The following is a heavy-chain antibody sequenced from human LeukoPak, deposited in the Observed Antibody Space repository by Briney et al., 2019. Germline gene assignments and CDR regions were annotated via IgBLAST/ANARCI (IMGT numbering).Heavy chain of an antibody. CDR1: GFTFSSYG. D-gene: IGHD6-13*01. Sequence: GGSLRLSCAASGFTFSSYGMHWVRQAPGKGLEWVAFIRYDGSNKYYADSVKGRFTISRDNSKNTLYLQMNSLRAEDTAVYYCAKDRPPRGAAAAAPSMDVWGKGTTVTISS. CDR2: IRYDGSNK. V-gene: IGHV3-30*02. J-gene: IGHJ6*03. CDR3: AKDRPPRGAAAAAPSMDV.